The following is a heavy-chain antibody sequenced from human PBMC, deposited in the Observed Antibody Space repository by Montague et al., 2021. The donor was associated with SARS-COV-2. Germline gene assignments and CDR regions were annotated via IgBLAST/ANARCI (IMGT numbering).Heavy chain of an antibody. CDR1: GFTFSSYG. CDR2: IWYDGSNK. D-gene: IGHD3-9*01. CDR3: ARDWWNGDWLFGLYYYYGMDV. J-gene: IGHJ6*02. Sequence: SLRLSCAASGFTFSSYGMHWVRQAPGKGLEWVAVIWYDGSNKYYADSVKGRFTISRDNSKNTLYLQMNSLRAGDTAVYYCARDWWNGDWLFGLYYYYGMDVWGQGTTVTVSS. V-gene: IGHV3-33*01.